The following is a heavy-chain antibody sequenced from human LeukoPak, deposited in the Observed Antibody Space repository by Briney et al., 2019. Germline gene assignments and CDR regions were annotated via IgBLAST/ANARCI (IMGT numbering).Heavy chain of an antibody. J-gene: IGHJ5*02. V-gene: IGHV4-34*01. D-gene: IGHD6-13*01. CDR3: ARASSWYFGWFDP. Sequence: PSETLSLTCAVYGGSFSGYYWSWIRQPPGEGLEWIGEINHSGSTNYNPSLKSRVTISVDTSKNQFSLKLSSVTAADTAVYYCARASSWYFGWFDPWGQGTLVTVSS. CDR2: INHSGST. CDR1: GGSFSGYY.